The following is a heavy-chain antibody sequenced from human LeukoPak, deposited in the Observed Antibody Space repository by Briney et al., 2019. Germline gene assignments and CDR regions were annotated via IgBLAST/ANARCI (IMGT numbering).Heavy chain of an antibody. CDR3: ARAGVVVVAATDHDAFVI. Sequence: ASVKVSCKASGGTFSSYAISWVRQAPGQGLEWMGGIIPIFGTANYAQKFQGRVTITADKSTSTAYMELSSLRSEDTAVYYCARAGVVVVAATDHDAFVIWGQGTMVTVSS. D-gene: IGHD2-15*01. CDR1: GGTFSSYA. V-gene: IGHV1-69*06. CDR2: IIPIFGTA. J-gene: IGHJ3*02.